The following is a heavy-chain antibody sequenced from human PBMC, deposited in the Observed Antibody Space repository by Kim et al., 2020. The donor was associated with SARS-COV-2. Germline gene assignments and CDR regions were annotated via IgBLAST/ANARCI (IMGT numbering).Heavy chain of an antibody. Sequence: GGSLRLSCVASGFTFSGYGMSWVRQAPGKGLEWVSLITGSGDTTYYADSVKGRFSISRDNSKNTVYLQMNTVRAEDTAIYYCAKRGGFMGATTPGDFDHWGQGTLVTVSS. CDR3: AKRGGFMGATTPGDFDH. V-gene: IGHV3-23*01. J-gene: IGHJ4*02. CDR1: GFTFSGYG. D-gene: IGHD1-26*01. CDR2: ITGSGDTT.